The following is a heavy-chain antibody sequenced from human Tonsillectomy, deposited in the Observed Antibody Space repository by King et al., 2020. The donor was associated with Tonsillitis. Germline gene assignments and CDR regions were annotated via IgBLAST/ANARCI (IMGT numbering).Heavy chain of an antibody. CDR2: LYFSGST. CDR1: GDSISSGSYH. J-gene: IGHJ4*02. CDR3: ARHGTVTGKIDY. Sequence: QLQESGPGLVKPSETLSLTCAVSGDSISSGSYHWAWIRQPPGKGLEWIARLYFSGSTYYNPSLKSRVTISVDTSRNQFSLKVTSVTATDTAVYYCARHGTVTGKIDYWGQGTLVTVSS. D-gene: IGHD4-17*01. V-gene: IGHV4-39*01.